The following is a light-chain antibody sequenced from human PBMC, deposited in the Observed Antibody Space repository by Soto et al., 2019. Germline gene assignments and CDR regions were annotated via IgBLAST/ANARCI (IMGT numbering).Light chain of an antibody. Sequence: QSVLTQPASVSGSPGQSITISCTGTSSDVGGYNYVSWYQQHPGKAPKLMIYEVSNRPSGLSNRFSGSKSGNTASLTISGLQAEDEADDYCSSYTRSSTYVFGTGTKLTVL. CDR3: SSYTRSSTYV. CDR1: SSDVGGYNY. J-gene: IGLJ1*01. V-gene: IGLV2-14*01. CDR2: EVS.